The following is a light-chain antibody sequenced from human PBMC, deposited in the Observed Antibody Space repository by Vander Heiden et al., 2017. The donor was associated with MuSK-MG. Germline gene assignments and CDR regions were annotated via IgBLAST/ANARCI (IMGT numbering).Light chain of an antibody. CDR1: RSVDTK. CDR2: DAS. J-gene: IGKJ4*01. V-gene: IGKV3-11*01. CDR3: QHRDNWPALA. Sequence: FVLTQSPATLSLSPGESATLSCRVSRSVDTKLAWYQQRPGQAPRLLIYDASNRATGIPARFTGSGSGTDFTLTITSLAPEDSAVYYCQHRDNWPALAFGGGTKVEIK.